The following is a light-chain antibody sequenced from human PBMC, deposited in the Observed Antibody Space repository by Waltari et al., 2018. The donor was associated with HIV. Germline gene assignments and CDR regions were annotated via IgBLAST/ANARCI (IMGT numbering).Light chain of an antibody. CDR3: YCPPENNLGI. Sequence: YELTPPSSVSVSPGPPPSIPFSSDVLTDQSSRLFHQKAGQAPVLVIYKDTERPPGIPERFSGSTTGNTITLTSRGAQVEDEADYYSYCPPENNLGIFGGGTRLTVL. V-gene: IGLV3-27*01. CDR2: KDT. CDR1: VLTDQS. J-gene: IGLJ2*01.